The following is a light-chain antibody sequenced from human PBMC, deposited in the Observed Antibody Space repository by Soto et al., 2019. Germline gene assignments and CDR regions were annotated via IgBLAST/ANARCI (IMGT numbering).Light chain of an antibody. CDR1: SSDVDDYKY. CDR3: NSFTSSTTWV. V-gene: IGLV2-14*01. Sequence: QSALAQPASVSGSPGQSITISCTGTSSDVDDYKYVSWYQQHPGKAPKLMIYDVSNRPSGVSNRFSGSKSGNTASLTISGLQAEDEADYYCNSFTSSTTWVFGGGTKLTVL. CDR2: DVS. J-gene: IGLJ3*02.